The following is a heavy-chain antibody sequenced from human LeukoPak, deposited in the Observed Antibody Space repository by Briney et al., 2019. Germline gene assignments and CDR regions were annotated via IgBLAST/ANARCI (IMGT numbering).Heavy chain of an antibody. V-gene: IGHV3-30*03. CDR1: GFTFSSYG. CDR2: ISYDGSNK. D-gene: IGHD5-24*01. Sequence: GRSLRLSCAASGFTFSSYGMHWVRQAPGKGLEWVAVISYDGSNKYYADSVKGRFTISRDNSKNTLYLQMNSLRAEDTAVYYCASQVTPGYNLYWGQGTLVTVSS. J-gene: IGHJ4*02. CDR3: ASQVTPGYNLY.